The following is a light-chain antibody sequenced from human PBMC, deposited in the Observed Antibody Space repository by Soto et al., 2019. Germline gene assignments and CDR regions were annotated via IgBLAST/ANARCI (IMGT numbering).Light chain of an antibody. Sequence: EIVLTQSPATLSLSPGERATLSCRASQSVSSYLAWYQQKPGQAPRPLIYDASNRATGIPARFSGSGSGTDFTLTISSLEREDFAVYYCQQRSNWPTFGQGTRLEIK. CDR1: QSVSSY. J-gene: IGKJ5*01. CDR3: QQRSNWPT. CDR2: DAS. V-gene: IGKV3-11*01.